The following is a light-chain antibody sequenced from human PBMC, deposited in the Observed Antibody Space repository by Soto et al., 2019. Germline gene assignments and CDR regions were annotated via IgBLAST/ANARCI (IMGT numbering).Light chain of an antibody. J-gene: IGLJ1*01. CDR1: SSDVGAYDY. CDR2: EVS. V-gene: IGLV2-14*03. CDR3: SSYTTSSTRV. Sequence: QSALTQPASVSGSPGQSITISCTGTSSDVGAYDYVSWYQQHPDKAPKLMIYEVSYRPSGVSNRFSGSKSVNTATLTISGLQAKDEADYYCSSYTTSSTRVFGTGTKLTVL.